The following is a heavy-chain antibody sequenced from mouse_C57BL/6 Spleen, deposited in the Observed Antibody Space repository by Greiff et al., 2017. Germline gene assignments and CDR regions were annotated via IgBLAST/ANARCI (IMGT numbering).Heavy chain of an antibody. Sequence: VQGVESGPGLVKPGASVKLSCKASGYTFTSYDINWVNQRPGQGLEWIGWIYPRDGSTKYNEKFKGKATLTVATSSSTAYMELHSLTSEDAAVYFCARYYGSSFDDWGQGTTLTVSS. J-gene: IGHJ2*01. CDR1: GYTFTSYD. V-gene: IGHV1-85*01. CDR2: IYPRDGST. D-gene: IGHD1-1*01. CDR3: ARYYGSSFDD.